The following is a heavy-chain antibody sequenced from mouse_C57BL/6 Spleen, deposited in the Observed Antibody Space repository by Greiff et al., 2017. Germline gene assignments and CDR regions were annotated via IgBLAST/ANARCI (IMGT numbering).Heavy chain of an antibody. V-gene: IGHV1-85*01. D-gene: IGHD1-1*01. CDR3: ARPPYYGSSFYAMDY. J-gene: IGHJ4*01. CDR1: GYTFTSYD. Sequence: VQLVESGPELVKPGASVKLSCKASGYTFTSYDINWVKQRPGQGLEWIGWIYPRDGSTKYNEKFKGKATLTVDTSSSKAYMELHSLTSEDSAVYFCARPPYYGSSFYAMDYWGQGTSVTVSS. CDR2: IYPRDGST.